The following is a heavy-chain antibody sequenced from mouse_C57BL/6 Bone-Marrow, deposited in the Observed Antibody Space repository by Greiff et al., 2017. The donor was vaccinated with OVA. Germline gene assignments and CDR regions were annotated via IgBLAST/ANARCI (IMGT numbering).Heavy chain of an antibody. J-gene: IGHJ3*01. V-gene: IGHV1-19*01. CDR3: ARPGFITTVAGEFAD. Sequence: EVQLQQSGPVLVKPGASVKMSCKASGYTFTDYYMNWVKQSHGKSLEWIGVINPYNGGTSYNQKFKGKATSTVDKSSSTAYMELNSLTSEDSAVYYYARPGFITTVAGEFADWGQGTLVTVSA. D-gene: IGHD1-1*01. CDR2: INPYNGGT. CDR1: GYTFTDYY.